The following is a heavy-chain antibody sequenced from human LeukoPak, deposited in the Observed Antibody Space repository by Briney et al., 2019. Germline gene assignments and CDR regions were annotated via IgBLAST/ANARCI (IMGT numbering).Heavy chain of an antibody. CDR1: GGSISSSSYY. Sequence: SETLSLTCTVSGGSISSSSYYWGWIRQPPGKGLEWIGSIYYSGSTYYNPSLKSRVTISVDTSKNQFSLKLSSVTAADTAVYYCARQDVSSGVLFDYWGQGTLVTVSS. D-gene: IGHD3-22*01. V-gene: IGHV4-39*01. CDR3: ARQDVSSGVLFDY. J-gene: IGHJ4*02. CDR2: IYYSGST.